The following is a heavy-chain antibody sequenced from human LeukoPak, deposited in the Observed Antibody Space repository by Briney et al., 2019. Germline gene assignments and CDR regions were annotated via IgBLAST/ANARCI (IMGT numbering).Heavy chain of an antibody. D-gene: IGHD5-12*01. Sequence: ASVKVSCKASGGTFSSYTISWVRQAPGQGLEWMGRIIPILGIANYAQKFQGRVTITADESTSTAYMELSSLRSEDTAVYYCAHARSGYSGYGLWHFDYWGQGTLVTVSS. J-gene: IGHJ4*02. V-gene: IGHV1-69*02. CDR1: GGTFSSYT. CDR2: IIPILGIA. CDR3: AHARSGYSGYGLWHFDY.